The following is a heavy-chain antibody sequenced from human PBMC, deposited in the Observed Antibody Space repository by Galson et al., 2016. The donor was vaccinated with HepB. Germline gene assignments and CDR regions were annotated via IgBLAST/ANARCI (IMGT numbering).Heavy chain of an antibody. Sequence: SETLSLTCAVSGASISGDNYWSWVRQPPGKGLEWIGEIYHSGDTNFNPSLKSRVTISVDKSKSQLSLKLTSVTAADTAMYYCAAAGGREGITPVWGQGTLVTVSS. CDR1: GASISGDNY. J-gene: IGHJ4*02. D-gene: IGHD6-13*01. V-gene: IGHV4-4*02. CDR3: AAAGGREGITPV. CDR2: IYHSGDT.